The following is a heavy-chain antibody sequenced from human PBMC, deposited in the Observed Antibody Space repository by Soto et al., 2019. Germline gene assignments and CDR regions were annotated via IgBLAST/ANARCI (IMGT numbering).Heavy chain of an antibody. D-gene: IGHD1-1*01. CDR1: GGSVSSGSYY. V-gene: IGHV4-61*01. CDR2: IYYSGST. CDR3: ARGIEGWNEGSYYYGMDV. J-gene: IGHJ6*02. Sequence: QVPLQESGPGLVKPSETLSLTCTVSGGSVSSGSYYWSWIRQPPGKGLEWIGYIYYSGSTDNNPSHTGRVSISADTSKDRFSLKLSSVAAADPAVYYGARGIEGWNEGSYYYGMDVGGQGTKVTVSS.